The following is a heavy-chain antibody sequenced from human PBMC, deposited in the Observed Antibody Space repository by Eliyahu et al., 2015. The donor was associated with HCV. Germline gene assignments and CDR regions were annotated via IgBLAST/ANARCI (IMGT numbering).Heavy chain of an antibody. V-gene: IGHV4-34*01. CDR1: GGXFSGYX. CDR3: ARGQKVRGVKVFVRYNWFDP. J-gene: IGHJ5*02. D-gene: IGHD3-10*01. Sequence: QVQLQQWGAGLLKPSETLSLTCAVYGGXFSGYXXSWXRXPPGKGLEWIGEINHSGSTNYNPSLKSRVTISVDTSKNQFSLKLSSVTAADTAVYYCARGQKVRGVKVFVRYNWFDPWGQGTLVTVSS. CDR2: INHSGST.